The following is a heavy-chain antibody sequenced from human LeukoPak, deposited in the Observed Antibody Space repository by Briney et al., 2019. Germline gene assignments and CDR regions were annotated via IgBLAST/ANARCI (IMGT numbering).Heavy chain of an antibody. Sequence: GGSLRLSCAASGFTFSTYAMHWVRQAPGKGLEWVAFIRYDGSNKYYADSVKGRFTISRDNSKNTLFPQMNSLRAEDTAVYHCAKVGYDFWSGYYPFDYWGQGTLVTVSS. V-gene: IGHV3-30*02. D-gene: IGHD3-3*01. J-gene: IGHJ4*02. CDR3: AKVGYDFWSGYYPFDY. CDR2: IRYDGSNK. CDR1: GFTFSTYA.